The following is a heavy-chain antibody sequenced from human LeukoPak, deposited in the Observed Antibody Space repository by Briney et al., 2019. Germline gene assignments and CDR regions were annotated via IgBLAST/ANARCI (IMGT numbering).Heavy chain of an antibody. Sequence: PGGSLRLSCAASGFTLSHYYMTWIRQVPGKGLEWLSCINSSGDTIYYADSVKGRFTVSRDNAKSSLYLHMNSLRAEDTAVYYCARQGSEIDYWGQGTLVTISS. V-gene: IGHV3-11*01. CDR2: INSSGDTI. CDR1: GFTLSHYY. J-gene: IGHJ4*02. CDR3: ARQGSEIDY.